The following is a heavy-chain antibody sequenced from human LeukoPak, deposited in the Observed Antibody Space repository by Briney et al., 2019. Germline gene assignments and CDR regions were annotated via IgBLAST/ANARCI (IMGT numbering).Heavy chain of an antibody. J-gene: IGHJ4*02. CDR3: ARRSADYVWGSYRSPPDY. Sequence: GGSLRLSCAASGFTFSSYSMNWVRQAPGKGLEWVSSISSSSSYIYYADSVKGRFTISRDNAKNSLYLQMSSLRAEDTAVYYCARRSADYVWGSYRSPPDYWGQGTLVTVSS. CDR2: ISSSSSYI. D-gene: IGHD3-16*02. CDR1: GFTFSSYS. V-gene: IGHV3-21*01.